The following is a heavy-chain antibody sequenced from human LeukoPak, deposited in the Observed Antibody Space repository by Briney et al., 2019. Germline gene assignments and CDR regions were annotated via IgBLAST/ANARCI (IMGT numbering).Heavy chain of an antibody. CDR3: AKGSAQYCGGDCYPGAATYFFDY. CDR2: ISYDGSHK. J-gene: IGHJ4*02. CDR1: GFTFSNYG. V-gene: IGHV3-30*18. D-gene: IGHD2-21*02. Sequence: GGSLRLSCAASGFTFSNYGMHWVRQAPGKGLEWVTLISYDGSHKYYADSVKGRFTMSRDNSKNTLYLQMNSLRAEDTAVYYCAKGSAQYCGGDCYPGAATYFFDYWGQGTLVTVSS.